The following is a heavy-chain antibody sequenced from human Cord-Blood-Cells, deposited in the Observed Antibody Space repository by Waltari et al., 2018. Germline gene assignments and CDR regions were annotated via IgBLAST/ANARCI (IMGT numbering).Heavy chain of an antibody. V-gene: IGHV4-39*01. CDR1: GGSISSSSYY. CDR3: ARQGRAAAEYFDY. D-gene: IGHD6-13*01. CDR2: IYYSGST. Sequence: QLQLQESGPGLVKPSETLSLTCTVSGGSISSSSYYWGWIRQPPGKGLEWIGSIYYSGSTSSIPSLTSRVTISVDTSKNQFSLKLSSVTAADTAVYYCARQGRAAAEYFDYWGQGTLVTVSS. J-gene: IGHJ4*02.